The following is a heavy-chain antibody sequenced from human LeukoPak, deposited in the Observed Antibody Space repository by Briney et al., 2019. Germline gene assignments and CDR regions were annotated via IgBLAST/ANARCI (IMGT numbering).Heavy chain of an antibody. V-gene: IGHV1-69*06. CDR2: IIPIFGTA. J-gene: IGHJ4*02. CDR1: GGTFSSYA. D-gene: IGHD3-10*01. CDR3: ARAPRAITMVRGVIGDY. Sequence: SVKVSCKASGGTFSSYAISWVRQAPGQGLEWMGGIIPIFGTANYAQKFQGRVTITADKSTSTAYMELSSLRSEDTAVYYCARAPRAITMVRGVIGDYWGQGTLVTVSS.